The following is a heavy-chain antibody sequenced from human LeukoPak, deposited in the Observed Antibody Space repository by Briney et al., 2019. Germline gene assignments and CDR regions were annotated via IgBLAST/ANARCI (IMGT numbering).Heavy chain of an antibody. CDR1: GFTFSAYA. V-gene: IGHV3-23*01. CDR2: ISGSGGST. CDR3: AMAGRGCYFDY. D-gene: IGHD6-19*01. Sequence: AGSLRLSCEASGFTFSAYAMTWVRQAPGKGLEWVSGISGSGGSTYYADSVKGRFTISRDNSKNTLYLQMNSLRAEDTAVYYCAMAGRGCYFDYWGQGALVTVSP. J-gene: IGHJ4*02.